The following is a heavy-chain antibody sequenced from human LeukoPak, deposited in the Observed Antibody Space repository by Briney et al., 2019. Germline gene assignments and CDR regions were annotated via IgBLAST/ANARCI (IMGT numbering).Heavy chain of an antibody. CDR2: TRNKANSYST. CDR1: GFTFSDHY. CDR3: VRGSNSFDY. D-gene: IGHD3-16*01. J-gene: IGHJ4*02. Sequence: GGSLRLSCAVSGFTFSDHYMDWVRQAPGKGLEWVGRTRNKANSYSTEYAASVRGRFTISRDDSKNLLYLQMHSLKTEDTAVYYCVRGSNSFDYWGQGTLVTVSS. V-gene: IGHV3-72*01.